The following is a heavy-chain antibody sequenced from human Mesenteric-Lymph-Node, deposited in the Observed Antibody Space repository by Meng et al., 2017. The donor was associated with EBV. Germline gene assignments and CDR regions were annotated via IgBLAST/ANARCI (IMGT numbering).Heavy chain of an antibody. CDR2: MNNGGTS. CDR3: ARVKPSIWFGELFYYFDY. D-gene: IGHD3-10*01. CDR1: GESFSGCY. J-gene: IGHJ4*02. Sequence: VKLRQWGAGLLKPSETLSLTCAVDGESFSGCYWSWVRQAPGKGLEWIGEMNNGGTSNYNPSLESRVTISVDPSKNQFSLNLRSVTAADTAVYYCARVKPSIWFGELFYYFDYWGPGILVTVSS. V-gene: IGHV4-34*01.